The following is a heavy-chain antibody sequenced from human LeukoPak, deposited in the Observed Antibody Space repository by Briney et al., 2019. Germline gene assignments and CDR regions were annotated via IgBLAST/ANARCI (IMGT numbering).Heavy chain of an antibody. CDR2: ISSSSSYI. Sequence: GGSLRLSCAASGFTFSSYSMNWVRQAPGKGLEWFSSISSSSSYIYYADSVKGRFTISRDNAKNSLYLQMNSLRAEDTAVYYCAGASSSWYYFDYWGQGTLVTVSS. CDR1: GFTFSSYS. CDR3: AGASSSWYYFDY. V-gene: IGHV3-21*01. D-gene: IGHD6-13*01. J-gene: IGHJ4*02.